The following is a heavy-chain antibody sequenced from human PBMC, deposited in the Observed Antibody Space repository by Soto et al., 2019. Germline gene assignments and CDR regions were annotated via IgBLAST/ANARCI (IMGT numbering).Heavy chain of an antibody. D-gene: IGHD3-10*01. Sequence: EVRLVESGGGLVKPGGSLRLSCTASGFTLSTYSMNWVRQAPGKGLEWVSSITSSSTYIYYSDSVQGRFTISRDNAKNTLYLQMDSLTVEDTAVYFCTRDIRNFDISGQGTLVAVSS. V-gene: IGHV3-21*02. CDR3: TRDIRNFDI. CDR2: ITSSSTYI. J-gene: IGHJ4*02. CDR1: GFTLSTYS.